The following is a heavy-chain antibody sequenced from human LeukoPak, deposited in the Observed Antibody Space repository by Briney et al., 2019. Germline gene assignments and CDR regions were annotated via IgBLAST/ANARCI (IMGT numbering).Heavy chain of an antibody. J-gene: IGHJ3*02. Sequence: ASVKVSCKTSGYSFTTFGISWVRQAPGQGLEWMGWITGYNANTNYAQKFQGRVTMTIDTSTTTVFMELWSLESDDTAVYFCARLTSGINIPDGALEIWGQGTMVTVSS. CDR2: ITGYNANT. CDR1: GYSFTTFG. V-gene: IGHV1-18*01. D-gene: IGHD1-26*01. CDR3: ARLTSGINIPDGALEI.